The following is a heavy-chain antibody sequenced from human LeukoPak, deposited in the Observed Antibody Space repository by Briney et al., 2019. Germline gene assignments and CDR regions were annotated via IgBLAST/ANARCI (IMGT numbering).Heavy chain of an antibody. V-gene: IGHV3-7*01. CDR1: GFTFSMYW. CDR2: IKQDESEI. D-gene: IGHD6-19*01. J-gene: IGHJ5*02. CDR3: ASFSNGWYHSGWFDP. Sequence: PGGSLRLSCVASGFTFSMYWMGWVRRAPGKGLEWVANIKQDESEIYYVESVKGRFTISRDNAKNSLYLQMNSLRAEDTAVYYCASFSNGWYHSGWFDPWGQGTLVTVSS.